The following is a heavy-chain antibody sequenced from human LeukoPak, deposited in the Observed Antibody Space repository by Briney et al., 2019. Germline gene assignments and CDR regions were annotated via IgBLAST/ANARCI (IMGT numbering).Heavy chain of an antibody. J-gene: IGHJ4*02. Sequence: ASVKVSCKASGYTFTSHGINWVRQAPGQGLEWMGWISGYNGNTNYAQKLQGRVTMTRDTSTSTVYMELSSLRSEDTAVYYCARTSSYYDSSGYYYYWGQGTLVTVSS. CDR3: ARTSSYYDSSGYYYY. CDR1: GYTFTSHG. D-gene: IGHD3-22*01. V-gene: IGHV1-18*01. CDR2: ISGYNGNT.